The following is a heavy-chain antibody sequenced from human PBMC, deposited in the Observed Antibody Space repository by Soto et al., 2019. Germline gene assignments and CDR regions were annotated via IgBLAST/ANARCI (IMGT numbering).Heavy chain of an antibody. Sequence: SETLSLTCTVSGGSITSSYWSWIRRPPGKGLGWIAYIYDTGISGYTPSTSYNPSLKSRVTMSVDTSKSQFSLKLSSVTAADTAVYYCATEYYYRSGSYYGAPNPTDGMDVWGQGTTVTVS. CDR2: IYDTGISGYTPST. J-gene: IGHJ6*02. V-gene: IGHV4-59*04. D-gene: IGHD3-10*01. CDR1: GGSITSSY. CDR3: ATEYYYRSGSYYGAPNPTDGMDV.